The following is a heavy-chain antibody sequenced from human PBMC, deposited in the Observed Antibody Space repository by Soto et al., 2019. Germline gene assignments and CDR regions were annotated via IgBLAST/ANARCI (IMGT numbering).Heavy chain of an antibody. Sequence: SETLSLTCTVSGGSISSYYWSWIRQPPGKGLEWIGYIYYSGSTNYNPSLKSRVTISVDTSKNQFSLKLSSVTAADTAVYYCVRASSSGCYVPLVDYWGPGTLVTVSS. CDR1: GGSISSYY. V-gene: IGHV4-59*01. CDR3: VRASSSGCYVPLVDY. CDR2: IYYSGST. D-gene: IGHD6-19*01. J-gene: IGHJ4*02.